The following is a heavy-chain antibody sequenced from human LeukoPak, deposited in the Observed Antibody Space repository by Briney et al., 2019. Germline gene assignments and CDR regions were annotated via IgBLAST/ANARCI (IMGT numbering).Heavy chain of an antibody. CDR3: TRERRGSYYAFES. J-gene: IGHJ4*02. D-gene: IGHD3-16*01. CDR1: GFSFSDYS. Sequence: GGSLRLSCAASGFSFSDYSISWIRQSPGKGPEWISYVMSGRGSTNYADSVKGRFTISRDNAKNSVALQLDGLRADDTAVYFCTRERRGSYYAFESWGQGTLVTVSS. V-gene: IGHV3-11*05. CDR2: VMSGRGST.